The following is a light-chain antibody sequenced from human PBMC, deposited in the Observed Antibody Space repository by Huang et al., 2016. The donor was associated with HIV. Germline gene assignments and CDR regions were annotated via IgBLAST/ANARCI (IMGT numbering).Light chain of an antibody. V-gene: IGKV1-5*01. CDR2: DAS. CDR3: QQYHSYPGT. J-gene: IGKJ1*01. Sequence: GDRVTITCRASQSIDSYLAWYHQKPGQAPKLLIYDASSLDSGVPSRFSGSGSGTEFTLTISILQPYNFATYYCQQYHSYPGTFGQGTKVEIK. CDR1: QSIDSY.